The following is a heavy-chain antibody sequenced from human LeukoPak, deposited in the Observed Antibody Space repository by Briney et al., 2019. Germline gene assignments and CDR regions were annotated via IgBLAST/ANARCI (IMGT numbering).Heavy chain of an antibody. CDR2: IYYSGST. Sequence: SETLSLTCTVSGGSISSGSYYWSWIRQPPGKGLEWIGYIYYSGSTNYNPSLKSRVTISVDTSKNQFSLKLSSVTAADTAVYYCARFYGGNSLWYFDYWGQGTLVTVSS. D-gene: IGHD4-23*01. V-gene: IGHV4-61*01. CDR1: GGSISSGSYY. J-gene: IGHJ4*02. CDR3: ARFYGGNSLWYFDY.